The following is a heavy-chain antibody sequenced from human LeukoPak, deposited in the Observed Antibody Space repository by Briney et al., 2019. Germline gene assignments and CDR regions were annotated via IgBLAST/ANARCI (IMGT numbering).Heavy chain of an antibody. Sequence: GASVKVSCKASGGTFSRYAISWERQAPGQGLEWMGGIIPIFGTANYAQKFQGRVTITTDESTSTAYMELSSLRSEDTAVYYCARSIVVVPAAIDPWGQGTLVTVSS. CDR3: ARSIVVVPAAIDP. J-gene: IGHJ5*02. CDR2: IIPIFGTA. D-gene: IGHD2-2*01. V-gene: IGHV1-69*05. CDR1: GGTFSRYA.